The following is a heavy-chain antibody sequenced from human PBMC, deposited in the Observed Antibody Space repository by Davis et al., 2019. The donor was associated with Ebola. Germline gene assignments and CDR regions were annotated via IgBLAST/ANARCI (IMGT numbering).Heavy chain of an antibody. CDR2: IYTSGST. J-gene: IGHJ5*02. Sequence: PSETLSLTCTVSGGSISSYYWSWIRQPAGKGLEWIGRIYTSGSTNYNPSLKSRVTMSVDTSKNQFSLKLSSVTAADTAVYYCARGPPDIAAAGTLGWFDPWGQGTLVTVSS. D-gene: IGHD6-13*01. CDR1: GGSISSYY. CDR3: ARGPPDIAAAGTLGWFDP. V-gene: IGHV4-4*07.